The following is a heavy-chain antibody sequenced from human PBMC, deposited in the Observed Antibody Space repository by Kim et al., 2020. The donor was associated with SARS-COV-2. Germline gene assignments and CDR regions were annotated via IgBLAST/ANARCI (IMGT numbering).Heavy chain of an antibody. CDR2: ISFRTGII. CDR3: ARGDSTGVRDDY. Sequence: GGSLRLSCAASGFTFSRYEVNWFRQAPGQGLEWVSYISFRTGIIYYADSVKGRFTISGDSARNSVYLQMESLRAEDTAVYFCARGDSTGVRDDYWGQGTLVTVSS. D-gene: IGHD2-8*01. J-gene: IGHJ4*02. V-gene: IGHV3-48*03. CDR1: GFTFSRYE.